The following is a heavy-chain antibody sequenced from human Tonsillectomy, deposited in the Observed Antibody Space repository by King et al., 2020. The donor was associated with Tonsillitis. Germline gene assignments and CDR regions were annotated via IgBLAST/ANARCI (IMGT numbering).Heavy chain of an antibody. V-gene: IGHV1-18*01. Sequence: QLVQSGGEVKKPGASVKVACKTSGYTFSDFGVSWVRQAPGQGLEWLGWISGYNGNTVNAQKFRDRVTMTTDTSTSTAYMELRSLRSDDTAVYYCAREIGPTGANWRIFYFDFWGQGTLVTVSS. CDR1: GYTFSDFG. CDR2: ISGYNGNT. J-gene: IGHJ4*02. CDR3: AREIGPTGANWRIFYFDF. D-gene: IGHD7-27*01.